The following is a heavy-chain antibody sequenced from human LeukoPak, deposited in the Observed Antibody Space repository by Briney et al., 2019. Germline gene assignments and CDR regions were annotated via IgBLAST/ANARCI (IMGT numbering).Heavy chain of an antibody. V-gene: IGHV4-39*07. J-gene: IGHJ4*02. D-gene: IGHD5-18*01. CDR1: GGSISSSSYY. Sequence: ASETLSLTCTVSGGSISSSSYYWSWIRQPPGKGLEWIGEINHSRSTNYNPSLKSRVTISVDTSKNQFSLKLSSVTAADTAVYYCASYTAGGGGLDYWGQGTLVTVSS. CDR2: INHSRST. CDR3: ASYTAGGGGLDY.